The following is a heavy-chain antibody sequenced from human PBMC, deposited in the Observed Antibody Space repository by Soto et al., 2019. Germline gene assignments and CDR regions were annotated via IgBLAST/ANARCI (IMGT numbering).Heavy chain of an antibody. J-gene: IGHJ4*02. V-gene: IGHV1-69*08. Sequence: ASVKVSCKTSGGTFSNDIITWVRQAPGQGLEWMGRIIPLLDTTNYAQNFQGRFTIIRDTSASTVYMELSSLRPEDTAVYYCARDGEDKAAAAMVYWGQGTLVTVSS. CDR2: IIPLLDTT. CDR3: ARDGEDKAAAAMVY. CDR1: GGTFSNDI. D-gene: IGHD6-13*01.